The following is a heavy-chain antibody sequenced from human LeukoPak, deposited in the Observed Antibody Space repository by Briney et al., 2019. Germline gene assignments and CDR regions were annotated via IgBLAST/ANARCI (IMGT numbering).Heavy chain of an antibody. D-gene: IGHD2-2*01. V-gene: IGHV3-11*01. J-gene: IGHJ6*02. CDR1: GFTFSDYY. Sequence: GGSLRLSCAASGFTFSDYYMSWIRQAPGKGLEWVSYISSSGSTIYYADSVKGRFTISRDNAKNSLYLQLNTLSAEDTALYYCTKGRGTSHSYYAMAVWGQGTTVTVSS. CDR3: TKGRGTSHSYYAMAV. CDR2: ISSSGSTI.